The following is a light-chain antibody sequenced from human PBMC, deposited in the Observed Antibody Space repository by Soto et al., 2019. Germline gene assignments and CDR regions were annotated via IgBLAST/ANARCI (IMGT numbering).Light chain of an antibody. CDR3: QQFNSYPIT. V-gene: IGKV1-13*02. J-gene: IGKJ5*01. Sequence: IELTQSPSSLSASVGDRVTITCRASQSIRGDLAWYQQKPGQAPKMLIYDVSNLETGVPLRFSGSSSGTDFTLTISSLQPVDFATYYCQQFNSYPITFGQGTRLEIK. CDR2: DVS. CDR1: QSIRGD.